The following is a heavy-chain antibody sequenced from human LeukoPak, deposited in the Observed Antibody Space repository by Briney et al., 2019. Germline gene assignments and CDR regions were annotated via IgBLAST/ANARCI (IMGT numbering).Heavy chain of an antibody. CDR1: GGSISSSSYY. V-gene: IGHV4-39*07. J-gene: IGHJ4*02. CDR3: ARDFYDSSGV. D-gene: IGHD3-22*01. CDR2: IYYSGST. Sequence: KTSETLSLTCTVSGGSISSSSYYWGWIRQPPGKGLEWIGSIYYSGSTYYNPSLKSRVTISVDTSKNQFSLKLSSVTAADTAVYYCARDFYDSSGVWGQGTLVTVSS.